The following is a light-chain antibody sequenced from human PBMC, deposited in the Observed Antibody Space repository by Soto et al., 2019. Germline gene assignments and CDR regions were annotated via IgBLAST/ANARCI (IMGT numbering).Light chain of an antibody. CDR1: QSISKY. CDR2: DAS. Sequence: EIVLTQSPATLSLSPGERATLSCRASQSISKYLAWYQRKPGQAPRLLIYDASNRATGIPARFSGSRSGTDFTLTISSLEPEDSAVYYCQQRTFGGGTKVEIK. J-gene: IGKJ4*01. V-gene: IGKV3-11*01. CDR3: QQRT.